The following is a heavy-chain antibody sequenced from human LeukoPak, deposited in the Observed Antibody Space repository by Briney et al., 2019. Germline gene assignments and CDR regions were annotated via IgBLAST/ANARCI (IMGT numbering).Heavy chain of an antibody. D-gene: IGHD2-2*01. J-gene: IGHJ4*02. CDR3: AGGSGRGVPAPLDY. CDR1: GDSVSSNSAA. CDR2: TYYRSKWYN. V-gene: IGHV6-1*01. Sequence: SQTLSLTCAISGDSVSSNSAAWNWIRQSPSRGLEWLGRTYYRSKWYNDYAVSVKSRITINPDTSKNQFSLQLNSVTPEDTAVYYCAGGSGRGVPAPLDYWGQGTLVTVSS.